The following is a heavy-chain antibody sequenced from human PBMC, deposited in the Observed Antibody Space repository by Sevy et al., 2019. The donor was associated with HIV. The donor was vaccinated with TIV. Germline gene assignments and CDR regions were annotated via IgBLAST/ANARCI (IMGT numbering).Heavy chain of an antibody. CDR2: ISYHESNK. CDR3: AKRPYYYYNSDGHLVSSTDEADY. CDR1: GFTFSSYG. D-gene: IGHD3-22*01. V-gene: IGHV3-33*06. J-gene: IGHJ4*02. Sequence: GGSLRLSCAASGFTFSSYGMHWVRQAPGKGLEWVAVISYHESNKFYADSVKGRFTISRDNSKNMLYLQMNSLRAEDTAVYYCAKRPYYYYNSDGHLVSSTDEADYWGQGTLVTVSS.